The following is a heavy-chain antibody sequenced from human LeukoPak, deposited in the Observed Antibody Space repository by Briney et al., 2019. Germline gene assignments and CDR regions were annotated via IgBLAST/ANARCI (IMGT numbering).Heavy chain of an antibody. J-gene: IGHJ4*02. CDR2: IYYSGST. CDR1: SASISSSSYY. D-gene: IGHD6-19*01. Sequence: SETLSLTCTVSSASISSSSYYWGWIRQPPGKGLEWIGSIYYSGSTYYNPSLKSRVTISVDTSKNQFSLKLSSVTAADTAVYYCAIPGYSSGWPFDFWGQGTLVTVSS. CDR3: AIPGYSSGWPFDF. V-gene: IGHV4-39*01.